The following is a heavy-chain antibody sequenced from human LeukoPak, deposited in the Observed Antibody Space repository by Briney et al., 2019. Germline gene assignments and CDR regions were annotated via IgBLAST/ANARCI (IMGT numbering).Heavy chain of an antibody. CDR3: AGSNWNYGGRGDY. CDR2: ISTSGSTI. CDR1: GFTFSDYY. Sequence: GGSLRLSCAASGFTFSDYYMNWIRQAPGKGLEWVSYISTSGSTIYYADSVKGRFTISRDNAMNSLYLQMNNLIAEDTAVYYCAGSNWNYGGRGDYWGQGTLVTVSS. J-gene: IGHJ4*02. V-gene: IGHV3-11*01. D-gene: IGHD1-7*01.